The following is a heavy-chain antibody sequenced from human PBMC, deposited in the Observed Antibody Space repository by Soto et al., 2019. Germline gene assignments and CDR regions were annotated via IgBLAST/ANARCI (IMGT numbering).Heavy chain of an antibody. CDR1: GYTFTSYG. Sequence: GASVKVSCKASGYTFTSYGISWVRQAPGQGLEWMGWISAYNGNTNYAQKLQGRVTMTTDTSTSTAYMELRSLRSDDTAVYYCARGAEGLVTVLWLGEFFDYWGQGALDIVYS. CDR3: ARGAEGLVTVLWLGEFFDY. V-gene: IGHV1-18*01. D-gene: IGHD3-10*01. J-gene: IGHJ4*02. CDR2: ISAYNGNT.